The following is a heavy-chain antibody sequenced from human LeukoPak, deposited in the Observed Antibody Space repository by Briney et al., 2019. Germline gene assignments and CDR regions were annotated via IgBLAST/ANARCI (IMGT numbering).Heavy chain of an antibody. CDR1: GFTFSSYA. Sequence: GGSLRLSCAASGFTFSSYAMSWVRQAPGKGLEWVSAISGSGGSTYYADSVKGRFTISRDNSKNTLYLQMNSLRAEDTAVYYCAKFFHDSSGYGGAFDYWGQGTLVTVSS. V-gene: IGHV3-23*01. CDR3: AKFFHDSSGYGGAFDY. D-gene: IGHD3-22*01. J-gene: IGHJ4*02. CDR2: ISGSGGST.